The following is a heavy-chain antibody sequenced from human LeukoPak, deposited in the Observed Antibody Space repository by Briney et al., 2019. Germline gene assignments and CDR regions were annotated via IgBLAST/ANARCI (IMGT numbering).Heavy chain of an antibody. V-gene: IGHV3-30*18. CDR1: GFTFRFFG. Sequence: PGGGLRISCAAPGFTFRFFGMNWGRQASRQGGEWGGVLLFGGSDKYYADFVKGRFTISRDNSKNTVYLQMNSLRAEDTAVYYCAKPNCYKTICPTWSPSFFDSWGQGMLVAVSS. CDR2: LLFGGSDK. D-gene: IGHD2/OR15-2a*01. CDR3: AKPNCYKTICPTWSPSFFDS. J-gene: IGHJ4*02.